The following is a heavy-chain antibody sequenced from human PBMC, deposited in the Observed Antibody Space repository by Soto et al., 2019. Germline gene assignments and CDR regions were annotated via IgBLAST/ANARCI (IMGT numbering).Heavy chain of an antibody. CDR3: ARDIYSYGSVGTPDI. D-gene: IGHD5-18*01. CDR2: ISYDGSNK. Sequence: GGSLRLSCAASGFTFSSYAMHWVRQAPGKGLEWVAVISYDGSNKYYADSVKGRFTISRDNSKNTLYLQMNSLRAGDTAVYYCARDIYSYGSVGTPDIWGQGTMVTVSS. CDR1: GFTFSSYA. J-gene: IGHJ3*02. V-gene: IGHV3-30-3*01.